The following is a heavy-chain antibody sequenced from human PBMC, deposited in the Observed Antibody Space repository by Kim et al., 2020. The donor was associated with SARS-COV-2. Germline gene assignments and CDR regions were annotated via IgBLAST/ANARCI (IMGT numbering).Heavy chain of an antibody. V-gene: IGHV4-34*01. CDR3: ARDDSSGYKGAWFDP. D-gene: IGHD3-22*01. Sequence: PYLKSRVTRSVDTSKNQFSRKLSSVTAADTAVYYCARDDSSGYKGAWFDPWGQGTLVTVSS. J-gene: IGHJ5*02.